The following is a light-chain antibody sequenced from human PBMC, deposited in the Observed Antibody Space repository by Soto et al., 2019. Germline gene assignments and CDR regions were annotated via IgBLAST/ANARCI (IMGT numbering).Light chain of an antibody. CDR1: SSDVGGYQY. V-gene: IGLV2-14*01. CDR2: EVS. CDR3: CSYTRRSTLV. J-gene: IGLJ2*01. Sequence: QSALTQPASVSGSPGQSITISCTGTSSDVGGYQYVSWYQQYPGKAPKLVIYEVSNRPSGVSIRFSGSKSGDTASLTISGLQADDEADYYCCSYTRRSTLVFGGGTKLTVL.